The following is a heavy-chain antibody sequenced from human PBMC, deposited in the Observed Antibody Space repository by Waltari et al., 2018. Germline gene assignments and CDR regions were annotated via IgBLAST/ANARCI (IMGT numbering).Heavy chain of an antibody. J-gene: IGHJ3*02. CDR1: GYTFTSYA. CDR2: INDGNGNT. Sequence: QVQLVQSGAEVKKPGASVKVSCKASGYTFTSYAMHWVRQAPGQRLEWMGWINDGNGNTKYSQKFQGRVTITRDTSASTAYMELSSLRSEDTAVYYCARYTMIWDAFDIWGQGTMVTVSS. V-gene: IGHV1-3*01. D-gene: IGHD3-22*01. CDR3: ARYTMIWDAFDI.